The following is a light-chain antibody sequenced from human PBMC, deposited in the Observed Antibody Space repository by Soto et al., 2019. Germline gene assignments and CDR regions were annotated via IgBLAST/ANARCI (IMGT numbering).Light chain of an antibody. CDR3: AAWDDSLNGAV. Sequence: QSVLTQPPSASGTPGQRVTISCSGSSSNIGTNTVAWYQQLPRMPPKLLIYSDNQRPSGVPDRFSGSKSGTSASLAISGLQSEDAADDYCAAWDDSLNGAVFGTGTKVPVL. CDR1: SSNIGTNT. J-gene: IGLJ1*01. V-gene: IGLV1-44*01. CDR2: SDN.